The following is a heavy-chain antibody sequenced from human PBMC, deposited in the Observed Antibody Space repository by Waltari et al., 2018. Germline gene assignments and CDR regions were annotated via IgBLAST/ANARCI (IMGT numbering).Heavy chain of an antibody. J-gene: IGHJ4*02. V-gene: IGHV3-7*03. Sequence: EVQLVESGGTLVQPGGSLRLSCAASGFTFRGYWMTWVRQAPGTGLEGVANIKADGSEQSYVDSVRGRFTISRDNAENSLYLQMNSLIADDTAVYYCARGSAYYVRVWDYWGQGTLVTVSS. D-gene: IGHD3-16*01. CDR3: ARGSAYYVRVWDY. CDR1: GFTFRGYW. CDR2: IKADGSEQ.